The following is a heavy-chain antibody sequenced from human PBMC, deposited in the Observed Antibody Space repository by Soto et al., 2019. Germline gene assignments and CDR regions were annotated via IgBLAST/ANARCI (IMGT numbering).Heavy chain of an antibody. D-gene: IGHD2-2*01. V-gene: IGHV4-30-4*01. CDR2: IYYSGST. J-gene: IGHJ4*02. CDR3: ARDVGYCSSTSCFDY. Sequence: SETLSLTCTVSGGSTSSGDYYWSWIRQPPGKGLEWIGYIYYSGSTYYNPSLKSRVTISVDTSKNQFSLKLSSVTAADTAVYYCARDVGYCSSTSCFDYWGQGTLVTVSS. CDR1: GGSTSSGDYY.